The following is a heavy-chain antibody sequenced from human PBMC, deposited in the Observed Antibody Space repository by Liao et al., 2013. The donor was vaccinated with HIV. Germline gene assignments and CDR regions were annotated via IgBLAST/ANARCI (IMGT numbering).Heavy chain of an antibody. CDR2: IYYSGST. CDR3: ARGWSYYVVWTT. D-gene: IGHD1-26*01. V-gene: IGHV4-39*07. J-gene: IGHJ4*02. CDR1: GGSISSSSYY. Sequence: QLQLQESGPGLVKPSETLSLTCTVSGGSISSSSYYWGWIRQPPGKGLEWIGSIYYSGSTYYNPSLKSRVTISVDTSKNQFSLKLSSVTAADTAVYYCARGWSYYVVWTTWGQGTLVTVSS.